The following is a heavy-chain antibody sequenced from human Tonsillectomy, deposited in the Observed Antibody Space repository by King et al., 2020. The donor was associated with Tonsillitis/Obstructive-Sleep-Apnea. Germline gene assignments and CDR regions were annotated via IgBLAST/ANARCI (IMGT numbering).Heavy chain of an antibody. D-gene: IGHD1-7*01. CDR1: GFSLSTSGMC. CDR2: IDWDDDK. V-gene: IGHV2-70*11. Sequence: RVTLKESGPALVKPTQTLTLTCTFSGFSLSTSGMCVSWIRQPPGKALEWLARIDWDDDKYYNTSLKTRLTISKDTSKNQVVLTMTNMDPVDTATYYCARIGSGNWNYDYFDYWGQGTLVTVSS. J-gene: IGHJ4*02. CDR3: ARIGSGNWNYDYFDY.